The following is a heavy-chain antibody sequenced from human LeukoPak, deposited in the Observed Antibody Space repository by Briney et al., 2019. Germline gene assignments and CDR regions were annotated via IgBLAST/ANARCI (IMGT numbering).Heavy chain of an antibody. Sequence: ASVKVSCKASGYTFTGYYMHWVRQAPGQGLEWVGLINPNSGGTNYAQKFQGRVTMTRDTSISTAYMALSRLRSAATAAYSCPRARGSRRIRPSHYWGQGTLVTVSS. J-gene: IGHJ4*02. CDR3: PRARGSRRIRPSHY. V-gene: IGHV1-2*02. D-gene: IGHD6-19*01. CDR2: INPNSGGT. CDR1: GYTFTGYY.